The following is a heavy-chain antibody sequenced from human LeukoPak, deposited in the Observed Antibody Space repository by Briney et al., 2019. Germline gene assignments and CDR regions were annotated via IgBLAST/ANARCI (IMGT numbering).Heavy chain of an antibody. D-gene: IGHD3-22*01. CDR3: ATPKADYYPFDY. CDR2: IRYDGSYQ. CDR1: GLTFSTYD. Sequence: GGSLRLSCAASGLTFSTYDMHWVRQAPGKGLEWLAFIRYDGSYQYYADSVNGRFTISRDNSKNTQYLQMNSLTAEDTAVYYCATPKADYYPFDYWGQGTLLTVSS. V-gene: IGHV3-30*02. J-gene: IGHJ4*02.